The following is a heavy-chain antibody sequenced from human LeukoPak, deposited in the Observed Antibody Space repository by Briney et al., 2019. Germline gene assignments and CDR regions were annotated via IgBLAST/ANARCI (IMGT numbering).Heavy chain of an antibody. Sequence: ASVKVSCKASGYTFTSYGISWVRQAPGQGLEWMGWINPNSGGTNYAQKFQGRVTMTRDTSINTSHMDLSRLRSDDTAVYCARGWDSSSWFTSPDYWGQGTLVTVSS. D-gene: IGHD6-13*01. CDR1: GYTFTSYG. V-gene: IGHV1-2*02. J-gene: IGHJ4*02. CDR2: INPNSGGT. CDR3: ARGWDSSSWFTSPDY.